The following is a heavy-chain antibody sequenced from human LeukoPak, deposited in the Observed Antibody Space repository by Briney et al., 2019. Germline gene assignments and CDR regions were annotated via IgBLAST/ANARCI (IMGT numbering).Heavy chain of an antibody. J-gene: IGHJ4*02. CDR2: ISSNGGST. Sequence: PGGSLRLSCAASGFTFSSYAMHWVRQAPGKGLEYVSAISSNGGSTYYANSVKGRFTISRDNSKNTLYLQMGSLRAEDMAVYYCARSMSGYTPGWYGQNDYWGQGTLVTVSS. CDR1: GFTFSSYA. CDR3: ARSMSGYTPGWYGQNDY. D-gene: IGHD6-19*01. V-gene: IGHV3-64*01.